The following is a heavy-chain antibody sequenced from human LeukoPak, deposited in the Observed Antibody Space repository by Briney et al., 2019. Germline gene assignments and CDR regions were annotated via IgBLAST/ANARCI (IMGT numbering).Heavy chain of an antibody. D-gene: IGHD1-7*01. CDR3: ARDTRYNWNFFYLDS. CDR1: GGSISSYSYF. CDR2: VFYTGIT. Sequence: PSETLSLTCTVSGGSISSYSYFWSWIRQPPGKGLEWVGYVFYTGITNYNPSLKSRVTISIDTSKNQFSLRLSSVTAADTAVYYCARDTRYNWNFFYLDSWGQGTPVTVSS. V-gene: IGHV4-61*01. J-gene: IGHJ4*02.